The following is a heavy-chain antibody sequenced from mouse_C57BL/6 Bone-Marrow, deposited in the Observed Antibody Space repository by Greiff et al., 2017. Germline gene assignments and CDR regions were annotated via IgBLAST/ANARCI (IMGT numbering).Heavy chain of an antibody. Sequence: VQLQQSGAELVKPGASVKISCKASGYAFSSYWMNWVKQRPGQGLEWIGQIYPGDGDTNYNGKFKGKATLTADKSSSTAYMQLSSLTSEDSAVYFCARSTLPTGTYGDYWGQGTTLTVSS. CDR2: IYPGDGDT. CDR1: GYAFSSYW. D-gene: IGHD5-1*01. J-gene: IGHJ2*01. V-gene: IGHV1-80*01. CDR3: ARSTLPTGTYGDY.